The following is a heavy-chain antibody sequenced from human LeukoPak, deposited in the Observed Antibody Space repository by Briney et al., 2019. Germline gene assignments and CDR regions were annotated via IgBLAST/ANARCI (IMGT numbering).Heavy chain of an antibody. J-gene: IGHJ5*02. CDR2: INPNGGVT. CDR1: GYIFTGYY. CDR3: ARDASGYDP. Sequence: GASVKVSCKASGYIFTGYYMHWVRQAPGQGLEWMGWINPNGGVTNYAQKFQGRVTMTRDTSINTVYMELSSLRSDDTAVYYCARDASGYDPWGQGTLVTVSS. V-gene: IGHV1-2*02. D-gene: IGHD5-12*01.